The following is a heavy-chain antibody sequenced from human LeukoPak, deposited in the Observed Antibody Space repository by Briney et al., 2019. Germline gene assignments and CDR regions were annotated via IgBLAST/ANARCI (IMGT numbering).Heavy chain of an antibody. J-gene: IGHJ5*02. Sequence: GGSLRLSCAASGFTFSDSDMSWVRQAPGKGLEWVSGISGSGDRTYNADSVKGWFTISRDNSKNTLYLQMNSLRAEDTAVYYCAKGNWNDDWGQGTPVTVSS. CDR2: ISGSGDRT. CDR3: AKGNWNDD. CDR1: GFTFSDSD. V-gene: IGHV3-23*01.